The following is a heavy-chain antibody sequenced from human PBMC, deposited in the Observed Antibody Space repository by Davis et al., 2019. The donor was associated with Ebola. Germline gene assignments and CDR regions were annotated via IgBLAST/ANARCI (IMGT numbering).Heavy chain of an antibody. Sequence: GESLKISCAASGFTFSSYAMHWVRQAPGKGLEWVAVISYDGSNKYYADSVKGRFTISRDNSKNTLYLQMNSLRAEDTAVYYCAKEKVYGDRARSYGMDVWGQGTTVTVSS. CDR1: GFTFSSYA. CDR2: ISYDGSNK. D-gene: IGHD4-17*01. V-gene: IGHV3-30-3*01. CDR3: AKEKVYGDRARSYGMDV. J-gene: IGHJ6*02.